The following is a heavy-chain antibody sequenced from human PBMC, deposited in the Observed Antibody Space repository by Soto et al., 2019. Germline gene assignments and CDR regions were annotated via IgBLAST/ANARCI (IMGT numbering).Heavy chain of an antibody. CDR2: ISYDGSNK. D-gene: IGHD2-15*01. CDR3: AKLDGGGLQYAYYAMDV. Sequence: GGSLRLSCVASGFTFSNYGMHWVRQAPGKGLEWVAVISYDGSNKYYADSVKGRFTISRDNSKNTLYLQMTSLRTEDTALYYCAKLDGGGLQYAYYAMDVWGQGTTVTVSS. CDR1: GFTFSNYG. V-gene: IGHV3-30*18. J-gene: IGHJ6*02.